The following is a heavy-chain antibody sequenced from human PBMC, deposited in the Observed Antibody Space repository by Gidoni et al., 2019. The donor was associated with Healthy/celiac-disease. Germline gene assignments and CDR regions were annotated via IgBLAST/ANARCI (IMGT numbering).Heavy chain of an antibody. CDR2: IVVGSGNT. V-gene: IGHV1-58*02. Sequence: QMQLVQSGPEVKKPGTSVKVSCKASGFTFTSSAMQWVRQARGQRLEWIGWIVVGSGNTNYAQKFQERVTITRDMSTSTAYMELSSLRSEDTAVYYCATPGGGSYYRGLSGFDYWGQGTLVTVSS. CDR3: ATPGGGSYYRGLSGFDY. CDR1: GFTFTSSA. D-gene: IGHD1-26*01. J-gene: IGHJ4*02.